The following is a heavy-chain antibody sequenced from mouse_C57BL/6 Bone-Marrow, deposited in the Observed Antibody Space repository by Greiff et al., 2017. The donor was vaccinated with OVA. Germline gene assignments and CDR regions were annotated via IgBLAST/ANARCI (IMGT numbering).Heavy chain of an antibody. CDR1: GYTFTDYE. CDR2: IDPETGGT. J-gene: IGHJ3*01. CDR3: TVGRGAWFAY. Sequence: VQLQQSGAELVRPGASVTLSCKASGYTFTDYEMHWVKQTPVHGLEWIGAIDPETGGTAYNQKFKGKAILTADKSSSTAYMELRSLTSEDSAVYYCTVGRGAWFAYWGQGTLVTVSA. V-gene: IGHV1-15*01. D-gene: IGHD4-1*01.